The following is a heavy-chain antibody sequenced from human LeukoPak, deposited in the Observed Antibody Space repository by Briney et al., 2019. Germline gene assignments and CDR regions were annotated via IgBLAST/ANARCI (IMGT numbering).Heavy chain of an antibody. Sequence: SETLSLTCTVSGGSISSSSYYWGWIRQPPGKGLEWIGSIYYSGSTYYNPSLKSRVTISVDTSKNQFSLKLSSVTAADTAVYYCAVASGYETLFDYWGQGTLVTVSS. CDR3: AVASGYETLFDY. CDR2: IYYSGST. D-gene: IGHD5-12*01. CDR1: GGSISSSSYY. V-gene: IGHV4-39*07. J-gene: IGHJ4*02.